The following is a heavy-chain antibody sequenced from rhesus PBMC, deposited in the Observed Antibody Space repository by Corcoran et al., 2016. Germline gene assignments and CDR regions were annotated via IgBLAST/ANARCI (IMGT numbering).Heavy chain of an antibody. CDR1: GFTFSTYD. CDR2: ISIGGDT. CDR3: ARSGLFYV. Sequence: VEQLVESGGALVQPGASLRLSCAASGFTFSTYDMHWVRQAPGKGLEWVSAISIGGDTYYHDSVKGRCTISRDNAKNSLYLQMNSLRVDDTAVYYCARSGLFYVWGPGVLVTVSS. V-gene: IGHV3-132*02. J-gene: IGHJ5-1*01. D-gene: IGHD5-42*01.